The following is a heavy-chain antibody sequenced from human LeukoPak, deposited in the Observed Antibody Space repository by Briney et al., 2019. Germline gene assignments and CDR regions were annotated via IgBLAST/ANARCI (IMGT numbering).Heavy chain of an antibody. CDR3: ARDQDIVVVVAAPGFDY. CDR2: ISSSGSTI. J-gene: IGHJ4*02. Sequence: GGSLRLSCAASGFTFSDYYMSWIRQAPGKGLEWVSYISSSGSTIYYADSVKGRFTISRDNAKNSLYLHMNSLRAEDTAVYYCARDQDIVVVVAAPGFDYWGQGTLVTVSS. D-gene: IGHD2-15*01. V-gene: IGHV3-11*01. CDR1: GFTFSDYY.